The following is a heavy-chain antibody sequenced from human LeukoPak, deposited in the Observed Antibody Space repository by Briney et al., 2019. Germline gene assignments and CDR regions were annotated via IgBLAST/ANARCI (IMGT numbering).Heavy chain of an antibody. D-gene: IGHD2-2*01. CDR3: ARADCSSSRCSYYFDY. J-gene: IGHJ4*02. V-gene: IGHV1-46*01. Sequence: ASVKVSCKASGYTFTSYYMHWVRQAPGQGLEWMGIINPSGGSTSYAQKFQGRVTMTRDTSTSTVYMELSSLRSEDTAVYYCARADCSSSRCSYYFDYWGQGTLVTVSS. CDR2: INPSGGST. CDR1: GYTFTSYY.